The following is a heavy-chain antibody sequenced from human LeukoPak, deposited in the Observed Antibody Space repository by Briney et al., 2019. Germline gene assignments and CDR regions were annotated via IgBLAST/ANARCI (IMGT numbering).Heavy chain of an antibody. CDR2: INTNTGNP. CDR1: GYTFTSYG. CDR3: ARVVGSGSYPELYYFDY. Sequence: ASVKVSCKASGYTFTSYGISWVRQAPGQGLEWMGWINTNTGNPTYAQGFTGRFVFSLDTSVSTAYLQISSLKAEDTAVYYCARVVGSGSYPELYYFDYWGQGTLVTVSS. V-gene: IGHV7-4-1*02. D-gene: IGHD3-10*01. J-gene: IGHJ4*02.